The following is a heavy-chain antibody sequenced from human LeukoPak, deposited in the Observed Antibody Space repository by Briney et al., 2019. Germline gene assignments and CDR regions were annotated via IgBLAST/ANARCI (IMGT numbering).Heavy chain of an antibody. Sequence: PGGSLRLSCAASGFTFSSYAMSWVRQAPGKGLEWVSAISGSGGSTYYADSVKGRLTISRDNSKNTLYLQMNSLRAEDTAVYYCAKAKDPPVTFYGMDVWGQGTTVTVSS. CDR1: GFTFSSYA. CDR3: AKAKDPPVTFYGMDV. D-gene: IGHD4-17*01. J-gene: IGHJ6*02. CDR2: ISGSGGST. V-gene: IGHV3-23*01.